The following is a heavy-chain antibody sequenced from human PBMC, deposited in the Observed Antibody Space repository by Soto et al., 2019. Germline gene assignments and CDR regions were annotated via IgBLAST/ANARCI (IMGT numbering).Heavy chain of an antibody. CDR2: SIPIFRTA. Sequence: QVQLVQSGAEVKKPGSSVKVSGRASGGPFGSYLTTWVRQAPGQGLEWMGGSIPIFRTANYAQKFQGRVTITADESTSTVYMELSSLRSEDTAVYYCARGGQHRKASYNYEMDVWGQGTTVTVSS. D-gene: IGHD6-13*01. CDR1: GGPFGSYL. V-gene: IGHV1-69*01. J-gene: IGHJ6*01. CDR3: ARGGQHRKASYNYEMDV.